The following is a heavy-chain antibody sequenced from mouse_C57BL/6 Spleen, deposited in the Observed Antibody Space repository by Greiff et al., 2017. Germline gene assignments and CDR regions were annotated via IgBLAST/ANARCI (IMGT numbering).Heavy chain of an antibody. J-gene: IGHJ4*01. CDR2: IYPGDGDT. Sequence: QVQLQQSGAELVKPGASVKISCKASGYAFSSYWMNWVKQRPGKGLEWIGQIYPGDGDTTYNGKFKGKATLTADKSSSTAYMQLSSLTSEDSAVYFCARSPHYCAMDYWGQGTSGTVSS. V-gene: IGHV1-80*01. CDR1: GYAFSSYW. CDR3: ARSPHYCAMDY.